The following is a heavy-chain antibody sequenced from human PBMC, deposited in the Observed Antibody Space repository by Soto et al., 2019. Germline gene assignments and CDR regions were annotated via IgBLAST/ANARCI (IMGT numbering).Heavy chain of an antibody. CDR3: ARLHYDILTGPYYFDY. V-gene: IGHV4-39*01. Sequence: PSETLSLTCTVSGGSISSSSYYWGWIRQPPGKGLEWIGSIYYSGSTYYNPSLKSRVTISVDTSKNQFSLKLSSVTAADTAVYYCARLHYDILTGPYYFDYWGQGTLVTVSS. J-gene: IGHJ4*02. CDR2: IYYSGST. D-gene: IGHD3-9*01. CDR1: GGSISSSSYY.